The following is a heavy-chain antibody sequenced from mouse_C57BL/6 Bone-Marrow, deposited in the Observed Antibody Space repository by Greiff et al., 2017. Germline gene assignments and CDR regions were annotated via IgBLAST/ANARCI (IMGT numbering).Heavy chain of an antibody. D-gene: IGHD3-1*01. CDR2: IDPSDSYT. V-gene: IGHV1-69*01. CDR1: GYTFTSYW. CDR3: ARPSYRDYAMDY. J-gene: IGHJ4*01. Sequence: VQLQQPGAELVMPGASVKLSCKASGYTFTSYWMHWVKQRPGQGLEWIGEIDPSDSYTNYNQKFKGKSTLTVDKSSSTAYMQLSSLTSGDSAVYYCARPSYRDYAMDYWGQGTSVTVSS.